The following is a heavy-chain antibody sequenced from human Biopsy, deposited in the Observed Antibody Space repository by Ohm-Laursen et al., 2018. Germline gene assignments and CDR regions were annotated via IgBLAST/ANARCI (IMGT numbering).Heavy chain of an antibody. J-gene: IGHJ4*02. CDR3: GNEVHGRDY. V-gene: IGHV4-34*08. CDR2: INQAGTT. D-gene: IGHD2-15*01. CDR1: GKTFSDYQ. Sequence: ETLSLTCAVFGKTFSDYQWSWIRQPPGKGLEWIGQINQAGTTNYNPSLKSRVSISADASKYEFSLRLTSVTAADTAVYLCGNEVHGRDYWGLGTLATVFS.